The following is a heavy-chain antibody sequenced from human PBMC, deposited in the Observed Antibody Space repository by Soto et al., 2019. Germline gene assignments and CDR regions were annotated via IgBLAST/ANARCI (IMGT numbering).Heavy chain of an antibody. V-gene: IGHV1-3*01. CDR1: GYTFTSYA. CDR3: ARPGHYDSSGSYFDY. D-gene: IGHD3-22*01. J-gene: IGHJ4*02. CDR2: INAGNGNT. Sequence: QVQLVQSGAEVKKPAASVKVSCKASGYTFTSYAMHWVRQAPGQRLEWMGWINAGNGNTKYSQKFQGRVTITRDTSASTAYMELSSLRSEDTAVYYCARPGHYDSSGSYFDYWGQGTLVTVSS.